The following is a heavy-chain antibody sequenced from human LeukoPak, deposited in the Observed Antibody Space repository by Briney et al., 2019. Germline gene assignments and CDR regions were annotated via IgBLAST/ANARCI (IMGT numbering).Heavy chain of an antibody. V-gene: IGHV3-74*01. J-gene: IGHJ5*02. CDR3: ARAYSGNYYNWFDP. D-gene: IGHD1-26*01. CDR2: INSDGSST. Sequence: PGGSLRLSCAAAGFTFSSTWMHWVRQAPGKGLVWVSRINSDGSSTIYADSVKGRFTISRDNAKNTLYLQMNILRAEDTAVYYCARAYSGNYYNWFDPWGQGTLVTVSS. CDR1: GFTFSSTW.